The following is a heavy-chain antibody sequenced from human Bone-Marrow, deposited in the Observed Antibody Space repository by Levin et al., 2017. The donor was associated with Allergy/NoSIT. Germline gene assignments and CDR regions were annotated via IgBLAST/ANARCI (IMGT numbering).Heavy chain of an antibody. CDR3: AKGTRCSGGSCYGFGY. CDR1: GFTFSSYA. V-gene: IGHV3-23*01. CDR2: ISGSGGST. J-gene: IGHJ4*02. Sequence: GESLKISCAASGFTFSSYAMSWVRQAPGKGLEWVSAISGSGGSTYYADSVKGRFTISRDNSKNTLYLQMNSLRAEDTAVYYCAKGTRCSGGSCYGFGYWGQGTLVTVSS. D-gene: IGHD2-15*01.